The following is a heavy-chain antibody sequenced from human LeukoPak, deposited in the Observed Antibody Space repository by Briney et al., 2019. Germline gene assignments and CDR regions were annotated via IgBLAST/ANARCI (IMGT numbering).Heavy chain of an antibody. V-gene: IGHV3-7*01. Sequence: PGGSLRLSCAASGFTFSSYWMSWVRQAPGKGLEWVANIKQDGSEKYYVDSVKGRFTISRDNAKNSLYLQMNSLRAEDTAAYYCARIGRYCSSTSCYAGYFDYWGQGTLVTVSS. J-gene: IGHJ4*02. D-gene: IGHD2-2*01. CDR3: ARIGRYCSSTSCYAGYFDY. CDR2: IKQDGSEK. CDR1: GFTFSSYW.